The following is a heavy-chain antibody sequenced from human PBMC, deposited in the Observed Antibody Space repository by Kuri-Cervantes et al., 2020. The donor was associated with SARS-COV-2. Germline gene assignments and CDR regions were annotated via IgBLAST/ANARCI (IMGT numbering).Heavy chain of an antibody. CDR2: ISYDGNE. D-gene: IGHD1-26*01. Sequence: LSLTCAASGFTFSTYGMHWVRQAPGKGLEWAALISYDGNEYYADSVRGRFTISRDNSKNTLYLQLNNLRTEDTAVYYCAGFPEWELLPFDIWGQGTMVTVSS. J-gene: IGHJ3*02. CDR3: AGFPEWELLPFDI. V-gene: IGHV3-30*03. CDR1: GFTFSTYG.